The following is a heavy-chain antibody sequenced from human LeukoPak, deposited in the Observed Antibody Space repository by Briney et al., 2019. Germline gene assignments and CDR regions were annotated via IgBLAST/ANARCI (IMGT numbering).Heavy chain of an antibody. J-gene: IGHJ4*02. D-gene: IGHD6-13*01. CDR3: AKDHKYRIAAAGRGWYFDY. V-gene: IGHV3-30*02. CDR2: IRYDGSNK. Sequence: GGSLRLSCAASGFTFSSYGMHWVRQAPGKGLEWVAFIRYDGSNKYYADSVKGRFTIPRDNSKNTLYLQMNSLRAEDTAVYYCAKDHKYRIAAAGRGWYFDYWGQGTLVTVSS. CDR1: GFTFSSYG.